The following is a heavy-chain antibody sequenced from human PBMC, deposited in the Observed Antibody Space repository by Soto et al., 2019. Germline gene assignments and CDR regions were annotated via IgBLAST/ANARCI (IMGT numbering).Heavy chain of an antibody. CDR1: GYSFTSYW. Sequence: GESLKISCKGSGYSFTSYWIGWVRQMPGKGLEWMGIIYPGDSDTRYSLSFQGQVTISADKSISTAYLQWSSLKASDTAMYYCARHNRDNYGDYSYYYYGMDVWGQGTTVTVSS. V-gene: IGHV5-51*01. J-gene: IGHJ6*02. CDR2: IYPGDSDT. CDR3: ARHNRDNYGDYSYYYYGMDV. D-gene: IGHD4-17*01.